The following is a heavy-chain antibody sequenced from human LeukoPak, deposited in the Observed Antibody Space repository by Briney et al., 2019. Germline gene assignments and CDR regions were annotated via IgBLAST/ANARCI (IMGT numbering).Heavy chain of an antibody. V-gene: IGHV4-59*08. CDR2: IYYSGST. Sequence: SETLSLTCTVSGGSISSYYWSWIRQPPGKGLEWIGYIYYSGSTNYNPSLKSRVTISVDTSKNQFSLKLSSVTAADTAVHYCARSPLYCSGGSCYSGWGQGTLVTVSS. J-gene: IGHJ4*02. D-gene: IGHD2-15*01. CDR1: GGSISSYY. CDR3: ARSPLYCSGGSCYSG.